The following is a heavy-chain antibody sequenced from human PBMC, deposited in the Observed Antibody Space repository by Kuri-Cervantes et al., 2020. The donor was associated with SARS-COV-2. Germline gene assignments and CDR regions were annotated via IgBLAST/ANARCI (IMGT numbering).Heavy chain of an antibody. CDR3: ARDPMTTRDFDY. V-gene: IGHV3-74*01. CDR1: GFTFRSYW. J-gene: IGHJ4*02. CDR2: LTNDWSDA. D-gene: IGHD4-11*01. Sequence: GESLKISCVASGFTFRSYWLHWVRQAPGKGLVLVSRLTNDWSDAIFADSVKGRFTIYRDNAKNMLYLYMHSLRADDTAVYYCARDPMTTRDFDYWGQGTLVTVSS.